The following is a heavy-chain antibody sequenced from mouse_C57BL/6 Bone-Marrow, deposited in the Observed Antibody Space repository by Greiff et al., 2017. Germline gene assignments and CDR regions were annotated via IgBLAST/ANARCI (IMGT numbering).Heavy chain of an antibody. Sequence: VQLKESGAELVKPGASVKISCKASGYAFSSYWMNWVKQRPGKGLEWIGQIYPGDGDTNYNGKFKGKATLTADKSSSTAYMQLSSLTSEDSAVYFCAREIYYDYDRGAWFAYWGQGTLVTVSA. V-gene: IGHV1-80*01. CDR2: IYPGDGDT. J-gene: IGHJ3*01. CDR1: GYAFSSYW. D-gene: IGHD2-4*01. CDR3: AREIYYDYDRGAWFAY.